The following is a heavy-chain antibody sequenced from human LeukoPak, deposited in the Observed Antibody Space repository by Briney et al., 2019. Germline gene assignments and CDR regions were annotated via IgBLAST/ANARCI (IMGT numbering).Heavy chain of an antibody. CDR3: ARAVYCSSTSCYDGAWFDP. J-gene: IGHJ5*02. CDR1: GGSISSGDYY. V-gene: IGHV4-30-4*01. D-gene: IGHD2-2*01. Sequence: SQTLSLTCTVSGGSISSGDYYWSWIRQPPGKGLEWIGYVYYSGSTNYNPSLKSRVTISVDTSKNQFSLKLSSVTAADTAVYYCARAVYCSSTSCYDGAWFDPWGQGTLVTVSS. CDR2: VYYSGST.